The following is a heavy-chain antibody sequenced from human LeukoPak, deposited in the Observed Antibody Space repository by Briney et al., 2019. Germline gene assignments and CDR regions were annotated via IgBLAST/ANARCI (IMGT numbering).Heavy chain of an antibody. CDR2: INWNGGST. CDR1: GFTFDDYG. J-gene: IGHJ4*02. V-gene: IGHV3-20*04. CDR3: ARAAQLRYFDWYFDY. Sequence: GGSLRLSCAASGFTFDDYGMSWVRQAPGKGLEWVSGINWNGGSTGYADSVKGRFTISRDNAKNSLYLQMNSLRAEDTALYYCARAAQLRYFDWYFDYGGQGPLVTVSS. D-gene: IGHD3-9*01.